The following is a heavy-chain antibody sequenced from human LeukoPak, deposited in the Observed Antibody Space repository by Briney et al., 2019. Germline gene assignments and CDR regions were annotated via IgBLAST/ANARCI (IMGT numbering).Heavy chain of an antibody. D-gene: IGHD6-13*01. Sequence: GGTLRLSCAASGVTFSSYAMHWVRQAPGKGLEYVSAISSNGGSPYYANSVKGRFTISRDNSKNTLYLQMGSLRAEDTDLYYCAAAARRRYYYYMDVWGKGTTVTVS. V-gene: IGHV3-64*01. J-gene: IGHJ6*03. CDR2: ISSNGGSP. CDR3: AAAARRRYYYYMDV. CDR1: GVTFSSYA.